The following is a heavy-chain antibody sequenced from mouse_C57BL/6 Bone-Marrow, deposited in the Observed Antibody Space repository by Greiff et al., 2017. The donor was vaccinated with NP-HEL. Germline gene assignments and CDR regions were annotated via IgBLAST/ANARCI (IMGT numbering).Heavy chain of an antibody. Sequence: EVKVVESGGGLVQPGGSLSLSCAASGFTFTDYYMSWVRQPPGKALEWLGFIRNKANGYTTEYSASVKGRFTISRDNSQSILYLQMNALRAEDSATYYCASNSWAMDYWGQGTSVTVSS. CDR2: IRNKANGYTT. CDR3: ASNSWAMDY. CDR1: GFTFTDYY. V-gene: IGHV7-3*01. J-gene: IGHJ4*01.